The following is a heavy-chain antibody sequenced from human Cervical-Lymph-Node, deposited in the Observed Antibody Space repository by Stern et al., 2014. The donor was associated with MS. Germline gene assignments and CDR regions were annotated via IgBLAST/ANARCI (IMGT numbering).Heavy chain of an antibody. Sequence: QVQLVESGAEVKKPGASVKDSCKASGYTFTSYYMHWVRQAPGQGLEWMGIINPSGGSTSYAQKFHGRVPMARDTSTSTVYMELSSLRSEDTAVYYCALDGLHDWGQGTLVTVSS. V-gene: IGHV1-46*01. CDR2: INPSGGST. CDR3: ALDGLHD. CDR1: GYTFTSYY. D-gene: IGHD1-1*01. J-gene: IGHJ4*02.